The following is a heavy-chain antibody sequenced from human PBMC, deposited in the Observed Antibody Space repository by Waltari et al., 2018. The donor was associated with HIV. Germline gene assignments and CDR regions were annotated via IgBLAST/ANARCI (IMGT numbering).Heavy chain of an antibody. CDR1: GFNVRTDD. D-gene: IGHD4-17*01. V-gene: IGHV3-66*01. J-gene: IGHJ4*02. Sequence: EVPLVESGGGLVQPGESLSLPWAGWGFNVRTDDGTCGSTPPGKGLEWVSLITDYATTFYADSVKGRFSISRDTSMNTVHLQMNSLRAEDTALYYCVRERNTVTTTSYYFDFWGQGTLVTVSS. CDR3: VRERNTVTTTSYYFDF. CDR2: ITDYATT.